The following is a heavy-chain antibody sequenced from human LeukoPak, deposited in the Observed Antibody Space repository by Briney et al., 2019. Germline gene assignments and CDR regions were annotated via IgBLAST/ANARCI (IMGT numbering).Heavy chain of an antibody. CDR2: IIPILGIA. CDR1: GGTFSSYA. D-gene: IGHD1-26*01. CDR3: ARDAGRIGYFDY. J-gene: IGHJ4*02. Sequence: ASVTVSCTASGGTFSSYAISWVRQAPGQGLEWMGRIIPILGIANYAQKFQGRVTITADKSTSTAYMELSSLRSEDTAVYYCARDAGRIGYFDYWGQGTLVTVSS. V-gene: IGHV1-69*04.